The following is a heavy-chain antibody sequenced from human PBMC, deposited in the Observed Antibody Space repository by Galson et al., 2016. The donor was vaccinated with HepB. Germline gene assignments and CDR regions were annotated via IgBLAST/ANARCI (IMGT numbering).Heavy chain of an antibody. CDR3: ARRYNWNDDYLCDQ. Sequence: QSGAEVKKPGESLKISCKGSGTSFTAFWIGWVRQMPGKGLEWMGIIYPPDSDTRYSPSFQGQVTISADKSITTAYLQWSSLKASDTAMYYCARRYNWNDDYLCDQWGQGTLVTVSS. J-gene: IGHJ4*02. D-gene: IGHD1-1*01. CDR2: IYPPDSDT. V-gene: IGHV5-51*01. CDR1: GTSFTAFW.